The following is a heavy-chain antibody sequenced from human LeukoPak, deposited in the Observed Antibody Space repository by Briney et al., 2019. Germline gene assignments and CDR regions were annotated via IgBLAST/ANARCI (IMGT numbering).Heavy chain of an antibody. CDR1: GGTFSSYA. J-gene: IGHJ6*03. D-gene: IGHD6-6*01. Sequence: ASVKVSCKASGGTFSSYAISWVRQAPGQGLEWMGGIIPIFGTANYAQKFRGRVTITADESTSTAYMELSSLRSEDTAVYYCAILIGLYSSSSQRCDMDVWGKGATVTVSS. CDR3: AILIGLYSSSSQRCDMDV. CDR2: IIPIFGTA. V-gene: IGHV1-69*13.